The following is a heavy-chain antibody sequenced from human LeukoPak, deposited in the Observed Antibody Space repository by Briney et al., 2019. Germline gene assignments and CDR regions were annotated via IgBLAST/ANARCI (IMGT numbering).Heavy chain of an antibody. J-gene: IGHJ4*02. V-gene: IGHV5-51*01. CDR2: IYPGDSDT. D-gene: IGHD5-18*01. CDR1: GDSFTRYW. Sequence: GESLKISCKGFGDSFTRYWIGWVRQMPGKGLEWMGIIYPGDSDTRYSPSLQGQVTISVDKSISTAYLQWSSLKASDTAMYYCARRGYSYSVDYWGQGTLVTVSS. CDR3: ARRGYSYSVDY.